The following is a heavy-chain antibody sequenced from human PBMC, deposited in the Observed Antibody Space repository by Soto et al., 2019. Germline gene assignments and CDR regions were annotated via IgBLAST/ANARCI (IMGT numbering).Heavy chain of an antibody. Sequence: GGSLRLSCAASGFTFSSYGMHWVRQAPGKGLEWVAVISYDGSNKYYADSVKGRFTISRDNSKNTLYLQMNSLRAEDTAVYYCAKVDIPARPDYWGQGTLVTVSS. CDR2: ISYDGSNK. CDR3: AKVDIPARPDY. J-gene: IGHJ4*02. D-gene: IGHD6-6*01. V-gene: IGHV3-30*18. CDR1: GFTFSSYG.